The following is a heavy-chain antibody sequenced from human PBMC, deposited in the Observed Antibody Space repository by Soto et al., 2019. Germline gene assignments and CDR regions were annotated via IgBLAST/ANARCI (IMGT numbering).Heavy chain of an antibody. Sequence: VQLVESGGGLVKPGGSLRLSCAASGFTFSDYYMSWIRQAPGKGLEWVSYISSSGSTIYYADSVKGRFTISRDNAKNSLYLQMNSLRAEDTAVYYCARAAHPDIVHHEGSAFDIWGQGTMVTVSS. CDR3: ARAAHPDIVHHEGSAFDI. CDR1: GFTFSDYY. V-gene: IGHV3-11*01. CDR2: ISSSGSTI. D-gene: IGHD2-8*01. J-gene: IGHJ3*02.